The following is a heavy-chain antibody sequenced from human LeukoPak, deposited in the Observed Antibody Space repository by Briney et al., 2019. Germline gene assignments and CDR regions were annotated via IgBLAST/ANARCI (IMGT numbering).Heavy chain of an antibody. CDR3: ARSYDDYERWFDP. CDR1: GYTFTGYY. J-gene: IGHJ5*02. D-gene: IGHD4-17*01. V-gene: IGHV1-2*04. Sequence: ASVKVSCKASGYTFTGYYMHWVRQAPGQGLEWMGWINPNSGGTNYAQKFQGWVTMTRDTSISTAYMELSRLRSDDTAVYYCARSYDDYERWFDPWGQGTLVPVSS. CDR2: INPNSGGT.